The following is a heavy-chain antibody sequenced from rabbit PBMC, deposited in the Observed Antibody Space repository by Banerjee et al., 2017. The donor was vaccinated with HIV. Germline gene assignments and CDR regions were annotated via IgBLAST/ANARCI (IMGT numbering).Heavy chain of an antibody. CDR1: GIDFSSYYY. CDR3: AKEDAGTGAFSL. CDR2: IYADDDNT. J-gene: IGHJ4*01. Sequence: QSLEESGGDLVKPGASLTLTCKASGIDFSSYYYMCWVRQAPGKGLEWIGCIYADDDNTNYASWAKGRFTVSKTSSTTVTLQMTSLTAADTATYFCAKEDAGTGAFSLWGQGTLVTVS. D-gene: IGHD4-2*01. V-gene: IGHV1S40*01.